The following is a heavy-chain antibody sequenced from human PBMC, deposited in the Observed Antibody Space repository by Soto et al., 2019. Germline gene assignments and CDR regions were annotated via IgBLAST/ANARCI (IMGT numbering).Heavy chain of an antibody. Sequence: PGGSLRLSCAASGFTFSSYAMSWVRQAPGKGLEWVSAISGSGGSTYYADSVKGRFTISRDNSKNTLYLQMNSLRAEDTAVYYCAKDRSGFNLHGSGNFDYWGQGTLVTVSS. CDR1: GFTFSSYA. D-gene: IGHD3-10*01. CDR2: ISGSGGST. V-gene: IGHV3-23*01. J-gene: IGHJ4*02. CDR3: AKDRSGFNLHGSGNFDY.